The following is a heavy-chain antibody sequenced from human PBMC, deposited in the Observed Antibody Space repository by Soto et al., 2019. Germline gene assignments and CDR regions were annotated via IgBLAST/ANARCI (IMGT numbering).Heavy chain of an antibody. V-gene: IGHV3-74*01. CDR1: GFNISSSW. CDR2: INSDGSST. Sequence: GGSLRLSCAASGFNISSSWMHWVRQAPGKGLVWVSRINSDGSSTSHADSVKGRFTISRDNAKNTLFLQMNSLRAEDTAMYHCARRRLEDSSGRYDYGMDVWGQGTTVTVSS. D-gene: IGHD6-19*01. CDR3: ARRRLEDSSGRYDYGMDV. J-gene: IGHJ6*02.